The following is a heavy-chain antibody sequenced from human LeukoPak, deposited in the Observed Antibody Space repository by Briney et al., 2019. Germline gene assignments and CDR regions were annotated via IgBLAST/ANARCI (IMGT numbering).Heavy chain of an antibody. CDR3: TREWRGIASHYSGMDV. Sequence: GESLRLSCVASGFSVSTFDMYWVRQAAGGGLEWVAAVGTNHDTLYLGSVKGLFTISRENAKNSLSLEISYLTVEDTAVYYCTREWRGIASHYSGMDVWGQGTAVTVSS. J-gene: IGHJ6*02. CDR2: VGTNHDT. V-gene: IGHV3-13*01. D-gene: IGHD3-16*02. CDR1: GFSVSTFD.